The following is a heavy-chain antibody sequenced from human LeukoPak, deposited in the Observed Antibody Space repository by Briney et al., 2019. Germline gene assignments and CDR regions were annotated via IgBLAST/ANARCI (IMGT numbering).Heavy chain of an antibody. CDR3: ARDPGDSSGWYFGMDV. J-gene: IGHJ6*04. CDR1: GDSFSSNSAA. V-gene: IGHV6-1*01. D-gene: IGHD6-19*01. Sequence: SQTLSLTCAISGDSFSSNSAAWNWIRQSPSRGLEWLGRTYYRSKLYNDYAVSVKSQITNNPDTSKNQFSLQLNSVTPEDTAVYYCARDPGDSSGWYFGMDVWGKGTTVTVSS. CDR2: TYYRSKLYN.